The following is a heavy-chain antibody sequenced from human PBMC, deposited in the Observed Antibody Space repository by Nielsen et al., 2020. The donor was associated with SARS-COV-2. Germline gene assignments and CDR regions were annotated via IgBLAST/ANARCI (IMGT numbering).Heavy chain of an antibody. Sequence: GESLKISCAASGFTFDDYGMSWVRQAPGKGLEWVSGINWNGGSTGYADSVKGRFTISRDNAKNSLYLQMNSLRAEDTALYHCARVLPPFNWFDPWGQGTLVTVSS. CDR1: GFTFDDYG. V-gene: IGHV3-20*01. D-gene: IGHD1-14*01. CDR2: INWNGGST. J-gene: IGHJ5*02. CDR3: ARVLPPFNWFDP.